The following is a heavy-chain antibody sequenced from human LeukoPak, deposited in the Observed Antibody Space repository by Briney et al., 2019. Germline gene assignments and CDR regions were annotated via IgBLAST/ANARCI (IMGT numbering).Heavy chain of an antibody. V-gene: IGHV1-46*01. CDR1: GYTFTSYY. J-gene: IGHJ6*03. CDR2: INPSGGST. CDR3: ARAGYQLLFRYYYYYMDV. Sequence: GASVKVSCKASGYTFTSYYMHWVRQAPGQGLEWMGIINPSGGSTSYAQKFQGRVTMARDTSTSTVYMELSSLRSEDTAVYYCARAGYQLLFRYYYYYMDVWGKGTTVTVSS. D-gene: IGHD2-2*01.